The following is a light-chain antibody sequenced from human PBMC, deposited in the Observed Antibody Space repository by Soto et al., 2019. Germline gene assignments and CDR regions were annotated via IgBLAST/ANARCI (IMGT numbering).Light chain of an antibody. CDR2: EVS. Sequence: QSVLTQPASVSGSPGQSITISCTGSSSDIGSYNFVSWYQQHVGKAPKLMTYEVSKRPSGVSDRFSASKSGNTASLTISGLPAEDEADYYCCSHAGDHVVCVGGTKLTVL. J-gene: IGLJ2*01. V-gene: IGLV2-23*02. CDR3: CSHAGDHVV. CDR1: SSDIGSYNF.